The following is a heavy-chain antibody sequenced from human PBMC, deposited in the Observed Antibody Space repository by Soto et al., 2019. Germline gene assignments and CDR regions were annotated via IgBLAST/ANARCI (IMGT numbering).Heavy chain of an antibody. CDR2: IYYSGST. CDR3: ARLVYASSGYRPG. CDR1: GGSISSSSYY. J-gene: IGHJ4*02. D-gene: IGHD3-22*01. Sequence: QLQLQESGPGLVKPSETLSLTCTVSGGSISSSSYYWGWIRQPPGKGLEWIGSIYYSGSTYYNPSLKSRAPISVDTSTNQFSLKLSSVTAADTAVYYCARLVYASSGYRPGWGQGTLVTVSS. V-gene: IGHV4-39*01.